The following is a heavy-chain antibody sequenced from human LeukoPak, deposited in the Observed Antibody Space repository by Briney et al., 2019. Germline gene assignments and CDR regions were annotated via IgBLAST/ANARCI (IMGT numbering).Heavy chain of an antibody. CDR2: IYYSGST. CDR1: GGSISSYY. V-gene: IGHV4-59*08. CDR3: AGSSGWYFDY. Sequence: SETLSLTCTVSGGSISSYYWSWIRQPPGKGLEWIGYIYYSGSTNYNPSLKSRVTISVDTSKNQFSLKLSSVTAADTAVYYCAGSSGWYFDYWGQGTLVTVSS. J-gene: IGHJ4*02. D-gene: IGHD6-19*01.